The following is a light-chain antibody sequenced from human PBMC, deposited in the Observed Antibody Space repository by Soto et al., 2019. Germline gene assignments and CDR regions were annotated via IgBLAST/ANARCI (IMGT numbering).Light chain of an antibody. Sequence: EFVLTQSPGTLSLSPGEGATLSWRASQSISSNYLAWYHQKPGQAPRLVIFDASNRATGIPDRVSGSGSGTDFTLTISRLEPEDFAVYYCQQYGSSPWTFGQGTKVDIK. CDR1: QSISSNY. J-gene: IGKJ1*01. V-gene: IGKV3-20*01. CDR3: QQYGSSPWT. CDR2: DAS.